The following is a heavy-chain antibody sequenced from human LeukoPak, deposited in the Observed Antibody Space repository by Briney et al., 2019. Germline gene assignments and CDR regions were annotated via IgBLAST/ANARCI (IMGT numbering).Heavy chain of an antibody. Sequence: PGGSLRLSCAASGFTFSSYGMSWVRQAPGKGLQWVSGISWNGGTTVYSDSVKGRFTISRDNAKNSLYLQMNSLRAEDTALYYCARGPCTGGACYYDYWGQGTLVSVSS. CDR3: ARGPCTGGACYYDY. J-gene: IGHJ4*02. CDR2: ISWNGGTT. V-gene: IGHV3-20*04. D-gene: IGHD2-8*02. CDR1: GFTFSSYG.